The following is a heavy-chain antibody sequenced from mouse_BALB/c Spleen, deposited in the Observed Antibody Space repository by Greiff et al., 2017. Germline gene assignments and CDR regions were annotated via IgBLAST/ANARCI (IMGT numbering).Heavy chain of an antibody. D-gene: IGHD4-1*01. V-gene: IGHV1-69*02. Sequence: VQLQQPGAELVKPGASVKLSCKASGYTFTSYWMHWVKQRPGQGLEWIGEIDPSDSYTNYNQKFKGKATLTVDKSSSTAYMQLSSLTSEDSAVYYCARGANWGGYGGQGTTLTVSS. CDR1: GYTFTSYW. CDR2: IDPSDSYT. J-gene: IGHJ2*01. CDR3: ARGANWGGY.